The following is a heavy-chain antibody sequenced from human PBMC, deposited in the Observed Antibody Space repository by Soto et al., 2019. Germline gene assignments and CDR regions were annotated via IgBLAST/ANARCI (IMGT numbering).Heavy chain of an antibody. CDR3: EKWAFEAAGKTIDY. D-gene: IGHD6-13*01. V-gene: IGHV3-23*01. Sequence: GGSNRDPSAAAEFTCIGYAISRVSQAPGKGLEGVAASSGSGGSTYYADSVKGRFTISRDNSKNTLYLQMNSLRAEDTALYFWEKWAFEAAGKTIDYWGKGLLVT. CDR1: EFTCIGYA. J-gene: IGHJ4*02. CDR2: SSGSGGST.